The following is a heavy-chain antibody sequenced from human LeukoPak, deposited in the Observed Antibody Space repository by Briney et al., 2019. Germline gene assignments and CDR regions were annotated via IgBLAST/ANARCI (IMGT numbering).Heavy chain of an antibody. D-gene: IGHD3-3*01. CDR2: ISGSGGST. J-gene: IGHJ5*02. CDR1: GFTFSIYA. CDR3: ARGITIFGVVIGGWFDP. Sequence: GGSLRLSCAASGFTFSIYAMSWVRQAPGKGLEWVSAISGSGGSTYYADSVKGRFTISRDNSKNTLYLQMNSLRAEDTAVYYCARGITIFGVVIGGWFDPWGQGTLVTVSS. V-gene: IGHV3-23*01.